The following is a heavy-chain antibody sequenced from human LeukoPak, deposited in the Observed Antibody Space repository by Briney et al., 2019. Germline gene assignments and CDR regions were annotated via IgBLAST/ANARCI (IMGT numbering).Heavy chain of an antibody. CDR2: ISPYNGNT. Sequence: GASVKVSCKASGYTFTSYGINWLRQAPGQGLEWMGWISPYNGNTNNVQKVQGRVTMTTDTSTSTAYMELRRLTSDDTAVYYYAREEMGTTDSWGQGTLVTVSS. J-gene: IGHJ5*02. D-gene: IGHD7-27*01. CDR3: AREEMGTTDS. V-gene: IGHV1-18*01. CDR1: GYTFTSYG.